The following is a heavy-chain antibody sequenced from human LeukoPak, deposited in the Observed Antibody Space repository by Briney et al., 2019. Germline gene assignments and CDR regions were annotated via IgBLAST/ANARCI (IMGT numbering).Heavy chain of an antibody. D-gene: IGHD3-16*02. J-gene: IGHJ4*02. V-gene: IGHV3-23*01. CDR1: GFTFSSYA. CDR2: ISGSGGST. Sequence: PGGSLRLSCAASGFTFSSYAMSWVSQAPGKGLEWVSAISGSGGSTYYADSVKGRFTISRDNSKNTLYLQMNSLRAEDTAVYYCAKDGLRLGELSFGYFDYWGQGTLVTVSS. CDR3: AKDGLRLGELSFGYFDY.